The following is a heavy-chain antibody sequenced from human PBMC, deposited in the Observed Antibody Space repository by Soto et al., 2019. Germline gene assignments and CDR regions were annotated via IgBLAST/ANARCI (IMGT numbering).Heavy chain of an antibody. Sequence: QVQLVESGGGVVQPGRSLRLSCAASGFTFSSYGMHWVRQAPGKGLEWVAVISYDGSYKYDADYMKGRVTISRDNSKNTRYVQMNRLRAEDTAVYYFAKEGSVVATTTDFDYWGQGTLVTVSS. CDR2: ISYDGSYK. CDR3: AKEGSVVATTTDFDY. CDR1: GFTFSSYG. D-gene: IGHD5-12*01. J-gene: IGHJ4*02. V-gene: IGHV3-30*18.